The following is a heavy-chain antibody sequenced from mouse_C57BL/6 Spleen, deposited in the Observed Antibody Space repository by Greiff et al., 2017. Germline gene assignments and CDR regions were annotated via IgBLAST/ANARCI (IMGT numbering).Heavy chain of an antibody. CDR1: GFTFSSYG. J-gene: IGHJ2*01. D-gene: IGHD2-4*01. CDR2: ISSGGSYT. CDR3: ARYDYSYYFDY. Sequence: EVQRVESGGDLVKPGGSLKLSCAASGFTFSSYGMSWVRQTPDKRLEWVATISSGGSYTYYPDSVKGRFTISRDNAKNTLYLQMSSLKSEDTAMYYCARYDYSYYFDYWGQGTTLTVSS. V-gene: IGHV5-6*01.